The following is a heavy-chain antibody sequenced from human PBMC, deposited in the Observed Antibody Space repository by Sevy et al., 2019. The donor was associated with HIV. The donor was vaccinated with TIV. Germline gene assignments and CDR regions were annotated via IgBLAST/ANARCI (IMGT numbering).Heavy chain of an antibody. Sequence: GGSLRLSCAASGFTFSSYWMHWVRQAPGEGLVWVSRINTDGSSTTYADSVKGRFTISRDNTKKTLYLQMNSLRAEDTAVYYCARVSGSTGWYYWGQGTLVTVSS. D-gene: IGHD6-19*01. CDR2: INTDGSST. CDR1: GFTFSSYW. CDR3: ARVSGSTGWYY. V-gene: IGHV3-74*03. J-gene: IGHJ4*02.